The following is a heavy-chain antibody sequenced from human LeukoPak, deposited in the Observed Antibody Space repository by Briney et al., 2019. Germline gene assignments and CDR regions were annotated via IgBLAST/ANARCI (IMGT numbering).Heavy chain of an antibody. CDR2: IYHSRST. V-gene: IGHV4-30-2*01. CDR1: GGSISSGGYS. CDR3: ARGGAAMAFDY. Sequence: SQTLSLTCAVSGGSISSGGYSWSWIRQPPGKGLEWIGYIYHSRSTYYNPSLKSRVTISVDRSKNQFSLKLSSVTAADTAVYYCARGGAAMAFDYWGQGTLVTVSS. D-gene: IGHD5-18*01. J-gene: IGHJ4*02.